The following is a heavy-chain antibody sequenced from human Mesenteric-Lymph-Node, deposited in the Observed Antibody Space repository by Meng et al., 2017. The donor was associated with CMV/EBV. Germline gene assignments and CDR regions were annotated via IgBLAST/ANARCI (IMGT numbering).Heavy chain of an antibody. D-gene: IGHD6-6*01. Sequence: SETLSLTCTVSRGSVNRGSYYWSWIRQPPGKGLEWIGYIYYSGSTSYNPSLKSRVTISVGTSKNQFSLKLSSVTAADTAVYYCARDGGYSSSWTYFDYWGQGTLVTVSS. V-gene: IGHV4-61*01. CDR1: RGSVNRGSYY. CDR3: ARDGGYSSSWTYFDY. CDR2: IYYSGST. J-gene: IGHJ4*02.